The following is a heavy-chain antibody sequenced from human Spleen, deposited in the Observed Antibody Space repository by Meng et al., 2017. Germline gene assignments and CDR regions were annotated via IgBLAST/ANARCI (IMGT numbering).Heavy chain of an antibody. CDR1: GGSISTSGYY. J-gene: IGHJ5*02. V-gene: IGHV4-39*01. Sequence: QPQLQESGPGLGKPWEALSRTSIGSGGSISTSGYYWGWIRQPPGKGLEWIGSIGHSGITYYTPSLKSRVTVSIDTSKSQFSLKLTSVTAADTAVYYCVRSSGWVRTGFDPWGQGTLVTVSS. CDR3: VRSSGWVRTGFDP. CDR2: IGHSGIT. D-gene: IGHD6-19*01.